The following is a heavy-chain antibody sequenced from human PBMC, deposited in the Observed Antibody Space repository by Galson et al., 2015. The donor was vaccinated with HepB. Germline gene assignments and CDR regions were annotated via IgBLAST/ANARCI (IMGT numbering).Heavy chain of an antibody. CDR1: GFTFSSYA. J-gene: IGHJ4*02. Sequence: SLRLSCAASGFTFSSYAMHWVRQAPGKGLEWVAVISYDGSNKYYADSVKGRFTISRDNSKNTLYLQMNSLRAEDTAVYYCAREGWELLFSFDYWGQGTLVTVSS. D-gene: IGHD1-26*01. CDR2: ISYDGSNK. V-gene: IGHV3-30-3*01. CDR3: AREGWELLFSFDY.